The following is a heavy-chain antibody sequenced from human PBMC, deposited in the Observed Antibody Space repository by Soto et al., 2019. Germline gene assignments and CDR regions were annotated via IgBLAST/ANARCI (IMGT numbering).Heavy chain of an antibody. CDR2: ISSSSTTI. Sequence: ISDAASGCTFSIYSRYWVHQATGKGLEWVSYISSSSTTIYYADSVKGRFTISRDNAKNSLYLQMSGLRAEDTAVYYCARDYVYANCSEPWGQGTLVIVSS. J-gene: IGHJ5*02. V-gene: IGHV3-48*01. D-gene: IGHD2-8*01. CDR3: ARDYVYANCSEP. CDR1: GCTFSIYS.